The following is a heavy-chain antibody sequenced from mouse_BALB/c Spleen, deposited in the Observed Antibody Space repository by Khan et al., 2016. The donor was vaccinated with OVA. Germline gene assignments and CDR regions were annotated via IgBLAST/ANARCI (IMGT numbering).Heavy chain of an antibody. V-gene: IGHV3-2*02. D-gene: IGHD1-1*01. CDR2: ISYSGNT. CDR1: GYSITSDYA. CDR3: ARIYGGDFDY. J-gene: IGHJ2*01. Sequence: EVKLLESGPGLVKPSQSLSLTCTVTGYSITSDYAWNWIRQFPGNKLEWMGHISYSGNTKYNPSLKSRISITRDTSKNQFFLQLNSVTTEDTATYYCARIYGGDFDYGGQGTTLTVSS.